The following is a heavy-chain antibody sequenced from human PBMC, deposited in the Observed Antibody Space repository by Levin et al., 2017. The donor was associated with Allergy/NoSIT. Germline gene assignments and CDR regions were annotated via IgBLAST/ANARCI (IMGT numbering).Heavy chain of an antibody. CDR3: ARGLFDF. Sequence: GESLKISCPVSGFTFEIYGMNWVRQAPGKRLEWVSHISASGSPTYYADPVRGRFTISRDNAKQSLYLQMTSLRVEDTAVYYCARGLFDFWGQGALVTVSS. J-gene: IGHJ4*02. CDR1: GFTFEIYG. D-gene: IGHD5-12*01. V-gene: IGHV3-48*04. CDR2: ISASGSPT.